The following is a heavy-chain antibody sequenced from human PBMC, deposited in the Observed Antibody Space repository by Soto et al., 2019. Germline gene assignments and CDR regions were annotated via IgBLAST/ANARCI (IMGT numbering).Heavy chain of an antibody. V-gene: IGHV3-9*01. J-gene: IGHJ3*02. CDR1: GFTFDDYA. D-gene: IGHD5-12*01. Sequence: EVQLVESGGGLVQPGRSLRLSCAASGFTFDDYAMHWVRQAPGKGLEWVSGISWNSGSIGYAHSVKGRFTISRDNAKNSLYLQMNSLRAEDTALYYCAKGRGYDYGAFDIWGQGTMVTVSS. CDR2: ISWNSGSI. CDR3: AKGRGYDYGAFDI.